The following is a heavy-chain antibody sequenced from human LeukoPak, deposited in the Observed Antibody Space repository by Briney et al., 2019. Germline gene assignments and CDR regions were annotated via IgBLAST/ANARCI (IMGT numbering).Heavy chain of an antibody. D-gene: IGHD6-6*01. CDR1: GFTFSSCG. Sequence: PGGSLRLSCAASGFTFSSCGMTWVRQAPGKGLEWVSSISGSDDGTYYADSVKGRFTISRDNSKNTLYLQMNSLRAEDTAVYYCVKRGPIYSSSPGNYFDYWGQGTLVTVSS. CDR3: VKRGPIYSSSPGNYFDY. J-gene: IGHJ4*02. CDR2: ISGSDDGT. V-gene: IGHV3-23*01.